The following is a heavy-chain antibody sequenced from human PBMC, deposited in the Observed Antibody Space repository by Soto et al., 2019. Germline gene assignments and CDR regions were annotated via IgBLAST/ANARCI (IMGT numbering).Heavy chain of an antibody. CDR2: IIPIFGTA. J-gene: IGHJ6*02. CDR1: GGTFSSYA. D-gene: IGHD4-17*01. CDR3: ARGEGVYPVTPKNGMDV. Sequence: QVQLVQSGAEVKKHGSSVKVSCKASGGTFSSYAISWVRQAPGQGLEWLGGIIPIFGTANYAQKFQGRVTITADESTSTAYMELSSLRSEDTAVYYCARGEGVYPVTPKNGMDVWGQGTTVTVSS. V-gene: IGHV1-69*01.